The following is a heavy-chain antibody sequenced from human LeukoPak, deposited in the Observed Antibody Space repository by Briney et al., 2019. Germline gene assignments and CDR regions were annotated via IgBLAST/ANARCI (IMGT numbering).Heavy chain of an antibody. Sequence: SETLSLTCAVYGGSFSGYYWSWIRQPPGKGLEWIGEINHSGSTNYNPSLKSRVTISVDTSKNQFSLKLSSVTAADTAVYYCAREGSYGYLSFDYWGQGTLVTVSS. D-gene: IGHD5-18*01. CDR3: AREGSYGYLSFDY. V-gene: IGHV4-34*01. J-gene: IGHJ4*02. CDR2: INHSGST. CDR1: GGSFSGYY.